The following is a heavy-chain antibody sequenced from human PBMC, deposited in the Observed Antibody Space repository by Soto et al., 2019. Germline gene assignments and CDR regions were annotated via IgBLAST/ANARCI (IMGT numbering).Heavy chain of an antibody. CDR1: GFTFSSYW. D-gene: IGHD3-22*01. Sequence: EVQLVESGGGLVQPGGSLRLSCAASGFTFSSYWMHWVRQAPGKGLVWVSRINSDGSSTSYADSVKGRFTISRDNAKNAMYLQMNSLRAGDTAVYYCARGGNYYDPRSYYGMDVWGQGTTVTVSS. J-gene: IGHJ6*02. CDR3: ARGGNYYDPRSYYGMDV. V-gene: IGHV3-74*01. CDR2: INSDGSST.